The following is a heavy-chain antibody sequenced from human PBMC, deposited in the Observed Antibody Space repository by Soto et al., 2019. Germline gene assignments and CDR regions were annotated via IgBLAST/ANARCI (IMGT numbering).Heavy chain of an antibody. J-gene: IGHJ5*02. D-gene: IGHD1-26*01. Sequence: GSLRRSGAGCVVNVDSFGMSWVRQAQGKCLELISSISGSGFKKYYADSVKCRFTISRDNSKSTVYLELNNLSAEDTAVYHCAKNQGVELVPLATVDWFDPWGQGSVVTVYS. V-gene: IGHV3-23*01. CDR1: VVNVDSFG. CDR2: ISGSGFKK. CDR3: AKNQGVELVPLATVDWFDP.